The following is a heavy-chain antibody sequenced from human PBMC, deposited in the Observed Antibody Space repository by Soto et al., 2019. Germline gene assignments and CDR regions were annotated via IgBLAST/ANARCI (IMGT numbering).Heavy chain of an antibody. CDR3: AKDRWFGELLPRSPDY. CDR2: ISGSGGST. CDR1: GFTFGSYA. Sequence: GGSLRLSCAASGFTFGSYAMSWVRQAPGKGLEWVSAISGSGGSTYYADSVKGRFTISRDNSKNTLYLQMSSLRAEDTAVYYCAKDRWFGELLPRSPDYWGQGTLVTVSS. V-gene: IGHV3-23*01. J-gene: IGHJ4*01. D-gene: IGHD3-10*01.